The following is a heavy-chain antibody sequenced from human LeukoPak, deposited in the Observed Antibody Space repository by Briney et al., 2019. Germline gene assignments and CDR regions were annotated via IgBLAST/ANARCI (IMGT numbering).Heavy chain of an antibody. CDR2: FDPEDGET. Sequence: GASVKVSCKVSGYTLTELSMHWVRQAPGKGLEWMGGFDPEDGETIYAQKFQGRVTMTRNTSISTAYMELSSLRSEDTAVYYCARGGSYDFWSGYYPNFDYWGQGTLVTVSS. J-gene: IGHJ4*02. CDR1: GYTLTELS. CDR3: ARGGSYDFWSGYYPNFDY. V-gene: IGHV1-24*01. D-gene: IGHD3-3*01.